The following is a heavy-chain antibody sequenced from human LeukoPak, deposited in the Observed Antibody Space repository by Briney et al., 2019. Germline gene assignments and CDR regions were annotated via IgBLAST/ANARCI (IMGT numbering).Heavy chain of an antibody. V-gene: IGHV3-23*01. CDR1: GFTFGGYA. D-gene: IGHD1-14*01. J-gene: IGHJ5*02. Sequence: PGGSLRLSCAASGFTFGGYAMTWVRQAPGSGLEWVSAISANGDATYYADSVKGRFTISRDNSKNTLHPQMNSLRAEDTAVYYCAKSAGDVWYNWFDPWGQGTLVTVSS. CDR2: ISANGDAT. CDR3: AKSAGDVWYNWFDP.